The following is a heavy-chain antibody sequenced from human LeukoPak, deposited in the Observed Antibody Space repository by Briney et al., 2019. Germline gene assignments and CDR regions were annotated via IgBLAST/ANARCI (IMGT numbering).Heavy chain of an antibody. D-gene: IGHD1-26*01. J-gene: IGHJ4*02. Sequence: SGPTLVNLPQTPTLTCTFSGFSLRTGGMRVTWIRQPPAKALQWLPRIDWDDDQFYRTSLQTRLTISTDTSKSQVVLTMTNVDPVDTGTYYCARMGGNYQFDSWGQGTLVTVSS. CDR1: GFSLRTGGMR. V-gene: IGHV2-70*04. CDR3: ARMGGNYQFDS. CDR2: IDWDDDQ.